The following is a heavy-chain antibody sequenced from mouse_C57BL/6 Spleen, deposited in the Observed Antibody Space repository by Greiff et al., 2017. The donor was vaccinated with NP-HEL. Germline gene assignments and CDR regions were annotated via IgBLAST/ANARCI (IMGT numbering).Heavy chain of an antibody. CDR2: IFPGSGST. CDR3: ARSGYYYGSSPYYYAMDY. D-gene: IGHD1-1*01. V-gene: IGHV1-75*01. CDR1: GYTFTDYY. J-gene: IGHJ4*01. Sequence: QVQLQQSGPELVKPGASVKISCKASGYTFTDYYINWVKQRPGQGLEWIGWIFPGSGSTYYNEKFKGKATLTVDKSSSTAYMLLSSLTSEDSAVYFCARSGYYYGSSPYYYAMDYWGQGTSVTVSS.